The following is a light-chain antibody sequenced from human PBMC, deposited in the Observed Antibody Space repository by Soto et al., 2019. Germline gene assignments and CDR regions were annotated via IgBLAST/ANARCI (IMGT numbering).Light chain of an antibody. CDR2: DVS. CDR1: SSDVGGYNY. J-gene: IGLJ1*01. V-gene: IGLV2-14*01. CDR3: SSYTSSGTYV. Sequence: QSALTQPASVSGSPGQSITISCTGTSSDVGGYNYVSWYQQHPGKAPKLMIYDVSNRPSGVSDRFSVSKSGNTASLTISKLQAEDEADYYCSSYTSSGTYVFGTGTKVTV.